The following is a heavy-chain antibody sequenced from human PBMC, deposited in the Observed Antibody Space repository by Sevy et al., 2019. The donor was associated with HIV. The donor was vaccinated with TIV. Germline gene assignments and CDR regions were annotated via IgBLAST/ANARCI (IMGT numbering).Heavy chain of an antibody. CDR1: GFTFSDHY. Sequence: GGSLRLSCAASGFTFSDHYMDWVRQAPGKGLEWVGRSRNKANSYTTEYAASVKGRFTISRDDSKNSLYLQMNSLKTEDTGVYYCGRLGGSYSGGYYFDYWGQGTLVTVSS. V-gene: IGHV3-72*01. CDR3: GRLGGSYSGGYYFDY. CDR2: SRNKANSYTT. J-gene: IGHJ4*02. D-gene: IGHD3-10*01.